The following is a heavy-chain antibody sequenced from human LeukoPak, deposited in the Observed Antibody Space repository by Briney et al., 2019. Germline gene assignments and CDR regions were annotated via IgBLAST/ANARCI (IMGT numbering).Heavy chain of an antibody. V-gene: IGHV3-74*01. D-gene: IGHD2/OR15-2a*01. Sequence: GGSLRLSCAASGNYWMHWVRQVPGKGLVWVSHINSDGSWTSYADSVKGRFTISKDNAKNTVYLQMNSLRAEDAAVYYCASFYETYWGRGTLVTVSS. CDR2: INSDGSWT. J-gene: IGHJ4*02. CDR1: GNYW. CDR3: ASFYETY.